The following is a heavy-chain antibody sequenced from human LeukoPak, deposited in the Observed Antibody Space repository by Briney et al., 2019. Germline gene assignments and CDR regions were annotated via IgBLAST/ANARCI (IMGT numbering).Heavy chain of an antibody. D-gene: IGHD6-13*01. V-gene: IGHV4-34*01. CDR1: GGSFSNYY. CDR3: ARDGAIASAVVY. J-gene: IGHJ4*02. CDR2: VNHRGST. Sequence: SETLSLTCAVYGGSFSNYYWSWIRQPPGKGLEGIGEVNHRGSTNYNPSLKSRVTISVETSKNQFSPKLSSVTAADTAVYYCARDGAIASAVVYWGQGTLVTVSS.